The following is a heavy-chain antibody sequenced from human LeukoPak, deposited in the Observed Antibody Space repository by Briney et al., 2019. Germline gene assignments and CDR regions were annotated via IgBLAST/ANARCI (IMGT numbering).Heavy chain of an antibody. CDR2: INTDGSST. CDR1: GFTFSSYW. V-gene: IGHV3-74*01. Sequence: GGSLRLSCAASGFTFSSYWMHWVRQAPGKGLVWVSRINTDGSSTSYADSVKGRFTISRDNSKNTLYLQMNSLRAEDTAVYYCAKDVGKTGYCSSTSCYNGNYFDYWGQGTLVTVSS. J-gene: IGHJ4*02. CDR3: AKDVGKTGYCSSTSCYNGNYFDY. D-gene: IGHD2-2*02.